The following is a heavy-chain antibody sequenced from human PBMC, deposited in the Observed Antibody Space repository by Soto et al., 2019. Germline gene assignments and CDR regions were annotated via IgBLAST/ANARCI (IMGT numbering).Heavy chain of an antibody. D-gene: IGHD4-17*01. Sequence: GGSLKLSCAASVFPFSNAWMSWVRQAPGKGLEWVGRIKSKTDGGTTDYAAPVKGRFTISRDDSKNTLYLQMNSLKTEDTAVYYCTTVPTTVTTLYYYYYMDVWGKGTTVTVSS. CDR1: VFPFSNAW. V-gene: IGHV3-15*01. J-gene: IGHJ6*03. CDR3: TTVPTTVTTLYYYYYMDV. CDR2: IKSKTDGGTT.